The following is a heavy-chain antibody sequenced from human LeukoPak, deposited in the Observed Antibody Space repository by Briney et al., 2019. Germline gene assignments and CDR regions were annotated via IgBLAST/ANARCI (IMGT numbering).Heavy chain of an antibody. J-gene: IGHJ4*02. D-gene: IGHD6-19*01. CDR3: ARDLGYSSGWSNFDY. Sequence: SSETLSLTCTVSGGSISSYYWSWIRQPAGKGLEWIWRIYTSGSTNYNPSLKSRVTMSVDTSKNQFSLKLSSVTAADTAVYYCARDLGYSSGWSNFDYWGQGTLVTVSS. CDR2: IYTSGST. CDR1: GGSISSYY. V-gene: IGHV4-4*07.